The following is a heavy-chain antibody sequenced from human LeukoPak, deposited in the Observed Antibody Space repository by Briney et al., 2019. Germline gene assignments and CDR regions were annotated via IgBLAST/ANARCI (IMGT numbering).Heavy chain of an antibody. CDR1: GVSISSYY. D-gene: IGHD1-14*01. CDR2: IYTSGST. Sequence: SETLSLTCTVSGVSISSYYWSWIRQPAGKGLEWIGRIYTSGSTNYNPSLESRVTMSVDTSKNQFSLKLSSVTAADTAVYYCARDPNKYGINWFDPWGQGTLVTVSS. CDR3: ARDPNKYGINWFDP. V-gene: IGHV4-4*07. J-gene: IGHJ5*02.